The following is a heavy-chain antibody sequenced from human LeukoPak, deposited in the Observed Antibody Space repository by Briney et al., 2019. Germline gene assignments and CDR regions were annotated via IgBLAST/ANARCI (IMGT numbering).Heavy chain of an antibody. CDR1: GGSISSYY. V-gene: IGHV4-59*12. CDR2: IYYSGST. Sequence: SETLSLTCTVSGGSISSYYWSWIRQPPGKGLEWIGYIYYSGSTNYNPSLKSRVTISVDTSKNQFSLKLSSVTAADTAVYYCATPGAPDYYYFDYWGQGTLVTVSS. CDR3: ATPGAPDYYYFDY. J-gene: IGHJ4*02. D-gene: IGHD2/OR15-2a*01.